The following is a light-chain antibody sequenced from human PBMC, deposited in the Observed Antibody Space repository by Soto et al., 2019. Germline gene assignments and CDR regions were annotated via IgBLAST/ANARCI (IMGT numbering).Light chain of an antibody. Sequence: QSALTQPASVSGSPGQSITISCTGTSSDVGGYNYVSWYRQHPGKAPKLMIYEVRNRPSGVSNRFSGSKSGNTASLTISGLQAEDEADYYCQLWDSNSDHVVFGGGTKLTVL. CDR2: EVR. V-gene: IGLV2-14*01. CDR1: SSDVGGYNY. CDR3: QLWDSNSDHVV. J-gene: IGLJ2*01.